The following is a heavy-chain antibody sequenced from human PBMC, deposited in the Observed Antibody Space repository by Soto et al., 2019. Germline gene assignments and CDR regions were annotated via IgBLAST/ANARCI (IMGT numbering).Heavy chain of an antibody. Sequence: SVKVSCKASGGTFSSYAISWVRQAPGQGLEWMGGIIPIFGTANYAQKFQGRATITADKSTSTAYMELSSLRSEDTAVYYCARDNRITIFGVEHYYYYGMDVWGQGTTVTVSS. V-gene: IGHV1-69*06. CDR3: ARDNRITIFGVEHYYYYGMDV. CDR1: GGTFSSYA. D-gene: IGHD3-3*01. CDR2: IIPIFGTA. J-gene: IGHJ6*02.